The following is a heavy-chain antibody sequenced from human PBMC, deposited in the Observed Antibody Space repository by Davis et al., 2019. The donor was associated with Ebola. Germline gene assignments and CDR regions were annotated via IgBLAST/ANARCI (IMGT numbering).Heavy chain of an antibody. CDR3: ARGGGGYDGWDAYGMDV. CDR1: GYTFTSYY. V-gene: IGHV1-46*01. CDR2: INPSGGST. J-gene: IGHJ6*02. Sequence: ASVKVSCKASGYTFTSYYMHWVRQAPGQGLEWMGIINPSGGSTSYAQKFQGRVTMTRDTSTSTVYMELSSLRSEDTAVYYCARGGGGYDGWDAYGMDVWGQGTTVTVSS. D-gene: IGHD5-12*01.